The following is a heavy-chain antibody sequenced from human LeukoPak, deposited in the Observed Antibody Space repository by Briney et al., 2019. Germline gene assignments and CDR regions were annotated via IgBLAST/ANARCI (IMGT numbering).Heavy chain of an antibody. Sequence: SVKVSCKASGGTFSSYAISWVRQAPGRGLEWMGGIIPIFGTANYAQKFQGRVTITADESTSTAYMELSSLRSEDTAVYYCAAVVPAVMGYFDYWGQGTLVTVSS. D-gene: IGHD2-2*01. V-gene: IGHV1-69*13. J-gene: IGHJ4*02. CDR2: IIPIFGTA. CDR1: GGTFSSYA. CDR3: AAVVPAVMGYFDY.